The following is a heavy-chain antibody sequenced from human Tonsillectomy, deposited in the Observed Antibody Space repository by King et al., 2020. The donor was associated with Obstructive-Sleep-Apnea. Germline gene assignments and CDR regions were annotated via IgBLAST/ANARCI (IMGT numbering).Heavy chain of an antibody. J-gene: IGHJ3*02. CDR2: IYPGDSDT. CDR1: GYSFSTYW. Sequence: EVQLVQSGAEVRKPGESLKISCKGFGYSFSTYWIGWVRQMPGKGLEWMGIIYPGDSDTRYPPSFQGQVTISADRSISTTYLQWSSLKASDTAIYYCAGAYQLDELDAFDIWGPGTMVTVSS. CDR3: AGAYQLDELDAFDI. D-gene: IGHD1-1*01. V-gene: IGHV5-51*01.